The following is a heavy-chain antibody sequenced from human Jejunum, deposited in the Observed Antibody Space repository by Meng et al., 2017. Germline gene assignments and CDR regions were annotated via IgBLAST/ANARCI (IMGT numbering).Heavy chain of an antibody. V-gene: IGHV1-69*08. J-gene: IGHJ4*02. CDR1: GGTFSTYT. CDR3: SRDGDPGVGGYYFDG. D-gene: IGHD3-16*01. Sequence: QVQLVQSGAEEKKPGSSVKVSCKASGGTFSTYTIHWVRQAPGQGLEWMGKTVPVLGTTDSAQKFQGRITITADKSTTTAYMELSSLTSEDTAVYYCSRDGDPGVGGYYFDGWGQGTLVTVSS. CDR2: TVPVLGTT.